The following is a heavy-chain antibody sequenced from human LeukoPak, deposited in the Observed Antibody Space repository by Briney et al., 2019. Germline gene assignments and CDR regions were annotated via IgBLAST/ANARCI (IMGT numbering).Heavy chain of an antibody. CDR2: IYSGGST. D-gene: IGHD3-22*01. CDR1: GFTVSSNY. J-gene: IGHJ3*02. V-gene: IGHV3-66*01. Sequence: GGSLRLSCAASGFTVSSNYMSWVRQAPGKGLEWVSVIYSGGSTYYADSVKGRFTISRDNSENTLYLQMNSLRAEDTAVYYCARTYYYDSSGYYFLDAFDIWGQGTMVTVSS. CDR3: ARTYYYDSSGYYFLDAFDI.